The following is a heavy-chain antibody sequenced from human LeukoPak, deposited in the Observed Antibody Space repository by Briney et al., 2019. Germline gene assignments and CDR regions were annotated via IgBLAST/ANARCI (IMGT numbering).Heavy chain of an antibody. V-gene: IGHV1-2*06. CDR3: ARDLSSTSNWELNY. Sequence: ASVKVSCKASGYTFTGYFMHWVRQAPGQGLEWMGRINPNSGDTNYAQNFQGRVTMTRDTSISTAYMELSRLRSDDTAVYYCARDLSSTSNWELNYWGQGTLVTVSS. CDR2: INPNSGDT. CDR1: GYTFTGYF. J-gene: IGHJ4*02. D-gene: IGHD7-27*01.